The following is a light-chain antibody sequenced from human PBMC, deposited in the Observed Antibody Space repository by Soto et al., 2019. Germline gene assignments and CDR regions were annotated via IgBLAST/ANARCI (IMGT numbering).Light chain of an antibody. V-gene: IGKV1-33*01. Sequence: DVQMTQSPSSLSASVGDRVTITCQTSQDINNYLNWYQQKPGKAPKLLIYDASYLETGVPSRFSGSGSGTDFTFTISSLQPEDIETYYCQHFDTLPFFGGGTKVEIK. CDR1: QDINNY. CDR2: DAS. CDR3: QHFDTLPF. J-gene: IGKJ4*01.